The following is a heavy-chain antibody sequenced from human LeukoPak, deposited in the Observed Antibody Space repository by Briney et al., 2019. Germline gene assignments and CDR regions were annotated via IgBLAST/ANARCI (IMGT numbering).Heavy chain of an antibody. Sequence: GGSLRLSCAASGFIFNSYGMHWVRQAPGGGLEWVSSIRYDGDIKYYADSVEGRFTISRDNFKNTLYLQLNHLRTDDTAVYYCAKGLLASLWSGLADYYMDVWGKGTTVTVSS. V-gene: IGHV3-30*02. CDR1: GFIFNSYG. J-gene: IGHJ6*03. CDR2: IRYDGDIK. CDR3: AKGLLASLWSGLADYYMDV. D-gene: IGHD3-3*01.